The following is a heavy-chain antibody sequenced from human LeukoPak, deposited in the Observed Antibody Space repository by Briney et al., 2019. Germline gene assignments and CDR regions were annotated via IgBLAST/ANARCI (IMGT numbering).Heavy chain of an antibody. V-gene: IGHV4-30-2*01. D-gene: IGHD5-12*01. CDR2: IYHSGST. J-gene: IGHJ1*01. CDR3: ARDRTDIVATTHSEVPTD. CDR1: GGSISSGGYY. Sequence: PSQTLSLTCTVSGGSISSGGYYWSWIRQPPGKGLEWIGYIYHSGSTYYKPSLKSRVTISVDRSKNQFSLKLSSVTAADTAVYYCARDRTDIVATTHSEVPTDWGQGTLVTVSS.